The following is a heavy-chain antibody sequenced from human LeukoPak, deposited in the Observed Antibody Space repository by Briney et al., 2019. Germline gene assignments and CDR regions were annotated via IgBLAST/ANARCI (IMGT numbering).Heavy chain of an antibody. J-gene: IGHJ4*02. CDR2: ISSTSNTI. Sequence: GGSLRLSCAASGFTFSNYSMNWVRQAPGKGLEWVSWISSTSNTIYYADSVKGRFTISRDNAKNSLDLQMNSLRDEDTAVYYCARPSRSTGPAYWGQGTLVTVSA. CDR3: ARPSRSTGPAY. CDR1: GFTFSNYS. D-gene: IGHD2-2*01. V-gene: IGHV3-48*02.